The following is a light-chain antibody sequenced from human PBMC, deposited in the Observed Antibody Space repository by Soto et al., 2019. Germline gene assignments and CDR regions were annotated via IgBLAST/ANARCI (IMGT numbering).Light chain of an antibody. V-gene: IGKV2-28*01. CDR3: VQNLQTPYT. CDR1: QSLLHSNGYNY. CDR2: LGS. Sequence: IVVTQSPLSLPVTPGEPASISCRSSQSLLHSNGYNYLDWYLQKPGQSPRLLVYLGSNRASGVPDRFRGSGSGTDFTLTISRVEAEDVGVYYCVQNLQTPYTFGPGTKVNI. J-gene: IGKJ3*01.